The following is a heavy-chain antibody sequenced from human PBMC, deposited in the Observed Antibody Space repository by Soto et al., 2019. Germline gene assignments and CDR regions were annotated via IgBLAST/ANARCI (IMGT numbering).Heavy chain of an antibody. D-gene: IGHD1-26*01. J-gene: IGHJ3*02. CDR3: ARDRNSGSRPDAFDI. CDR1: GGSIRSHSHY. CDR2: VYHSGTT. Sequence: SETLSLTCTVSGGSIRSHSHYWVWIRQPPGKGLEWIGTVYHSGTTYYNPSLESRVSISIDTPQNQFYLKLNSVTAADTAVYYGARDRNSGSRPDAFDIWGQGTMVTVSS. V-gene: IGHV4-39*02.